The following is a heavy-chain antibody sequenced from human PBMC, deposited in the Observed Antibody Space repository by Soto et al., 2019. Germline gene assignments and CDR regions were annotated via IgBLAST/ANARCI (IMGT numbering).Heavy chain of an antibody. J-gene: IGHJ6*02. V-gene: IGHV1-69*13. CDR2: IIPIFGTA. CDR1: GGTFSSYA. D-gene: IGHD6-13*01. Sequence: GASVKVSCKASGGTFSSYAISWVRQAPGQGLEWMGGIIPIFGTANYAQKFQGRVTITADESTSTAYMEQSSLRSEDTAVYYCARSIAAAGTKLHYYYYYGMDVWGQGTTVTVSS. CDR3: ARSIAAAGTKLHYYYYYGMDV.